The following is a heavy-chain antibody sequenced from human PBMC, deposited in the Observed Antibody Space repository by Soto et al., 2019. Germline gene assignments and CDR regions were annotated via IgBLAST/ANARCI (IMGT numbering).Heavy chain of an antibody. D-gene: IGHD3-22*01. V-gene: IGHV3-23*01. CDR2: ISGSGGST. J-gene: IGHJ6*02. Sequence: GGSLRLSCAASGFTFSSYAMSWVRQAPGKGLEWVSAISGSGGSTYYADSVKGRLTISRDNSKNTLYLQMNSLRAEDTAVYYCAKDSTFITMIVVVITEGNYGMDVWGQGTTVTVSS. CDR1: GFTFSSYA. CDR3: AKDSTFITMIVVVITEGNYGMDV.